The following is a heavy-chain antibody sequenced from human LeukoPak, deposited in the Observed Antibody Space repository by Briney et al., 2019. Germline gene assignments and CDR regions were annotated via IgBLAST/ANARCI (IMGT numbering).Heavy chain of an antibody. D-gene: IGHD6-13*01. Sequence: SETLSLTCTVPGGSISSYYWSWIRQHPGKGLEWIGYIYYSGSTYYNPSLKSRVTISVDTSKNQFSLKLSSVTAADTAVYYCARDQTSSSSAPTYNWFDPWGQGTLVTVSS. CDR1: GGSISSYY. J-gene: IGHJ5*02. CDR3: ARDQTSSSSAPTYNWFDP. CDR2: IYYSGST. V-gene: IGHV4-59*06.